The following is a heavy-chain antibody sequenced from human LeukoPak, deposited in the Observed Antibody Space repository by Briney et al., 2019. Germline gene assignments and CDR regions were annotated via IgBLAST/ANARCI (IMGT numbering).Heavy chain of an antibody. CDR3: ARDASNGVTMVRGVIDYYYMDV. CDR2: INPNSGGT. Sequence: ASVKVSCKASGYTFTSYGISWVRQAPGQGLEWMGWINPNSGGTNYAQKFQGRVTMTRDTSISTAYMELSRLRSDDTAVYYCARDASNGVTMVRGVIDYYYMDVWGKGTTVTVSS. J-gene: IGHJ6*03. V-gene: IGHV1-2*02. D-gene: IGHD3-10*01. CDR1: GYTFTSYG.